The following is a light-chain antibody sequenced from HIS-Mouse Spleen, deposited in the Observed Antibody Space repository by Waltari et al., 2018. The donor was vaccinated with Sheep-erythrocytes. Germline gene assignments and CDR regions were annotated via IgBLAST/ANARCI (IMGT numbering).Light chain of an antibody. Sequence: DIQMTQSPSSVSASVGDRVTITCRASQGISSWLGWYQQKPGKAPKLLIYAASSLQSGVPSRFSGSGSGTDFTLTISSLQPEDFAVYYCQQYGSSPPITFGQGTRLEIK. CDR2: AAS. J-gene: IGKJ5*01. V-gene: IGKV1-12*01. CDR3: QQYGSSPPIT. CDR1: QGISSW.